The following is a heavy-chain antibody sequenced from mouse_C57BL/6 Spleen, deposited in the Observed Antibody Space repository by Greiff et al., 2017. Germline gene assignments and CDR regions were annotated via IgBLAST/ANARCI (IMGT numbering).Heavy chain of an antibody. CDR2: ISSGGSYT. CDR3: AGPGYDYDEAWFAY. V-gene: IGHV5-6*01. J-gene: IGHJ3*01. D-gene: IGHD2-4*01. CDR1: GFTFSSYG. Sequence: DVQLVESGGDLVKPGGSLKLSCAASGFTFSSYGMSWVRQTPDKRLEWVATISSGGSYTYYPDSVKGRFTISRDNAKNTLYLQMSSLKSEDTVMYYCAGPGYDYDEAWFAYWGQGTLVTVSA.